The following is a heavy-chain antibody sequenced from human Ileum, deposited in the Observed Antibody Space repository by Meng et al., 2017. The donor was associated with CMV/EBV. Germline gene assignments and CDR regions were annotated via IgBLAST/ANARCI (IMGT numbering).Heavy chain of an antibody. J-gene: IGHJ4*02. D-gene: IGHD6-13*01. CDR3: ARDEAAAGTGIDY. CDR1: GGSITSTNYF. Sequence: QLQLQESGPGLMQPSETLFPTCTVSGGSITSTNYFWGWIRQAPGKAPEWIASIHYNENTFYNPPFKSRVTISVDTSKNQFSLKLSSVTAADTAVYYCARDEAAAGTGIDYWGQGTLVTVSS. V-gene: IGHV4-39*07. CDR2: IHYNENT.